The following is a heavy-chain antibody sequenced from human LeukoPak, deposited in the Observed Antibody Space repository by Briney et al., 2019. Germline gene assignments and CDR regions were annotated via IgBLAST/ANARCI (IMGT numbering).Heavy chain of an antibody. Sequence: ASVKVSCKTSGYAFINYALHWVRQATGQGLEWMGWMSPNSGNTGYAQKFQGRVTMTRNTSISTAYMELSSLRSEDTAVYYCARVPPTYNWFDPWGQGTLVTVSS. CDR2: MSPNSGNT. CDR3: ARVPPTYNWFDP. CDR1: GYAFINYA. J-gene: IGHJ5*02. V-gene: IGHV1-8*02.